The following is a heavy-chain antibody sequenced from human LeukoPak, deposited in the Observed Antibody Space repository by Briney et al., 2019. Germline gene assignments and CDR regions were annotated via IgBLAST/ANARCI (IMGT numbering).Heavy chain of an antibody. Sequence: SVKVSCKASGGTFSSYAISWVRQAPGQGLEWMGGIIPIFGTANYAQKFQGRVTITADESTSTAYMELSSLRSEDTAAYYCARDRPDTAMVPYWYFDLWGRGTLVTVSS. V-gene: IGHV1-69*13. CDR1: GGTFSSYA. J-gene: IGHJ2*01. CDR3: ARDRPDTAMVPYWYFDL. D-gene: IGHD5-18*01. CDR2: IIPIFGTA.